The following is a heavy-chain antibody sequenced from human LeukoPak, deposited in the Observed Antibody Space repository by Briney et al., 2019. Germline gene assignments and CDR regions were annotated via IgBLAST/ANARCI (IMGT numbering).Heavy chain of an antibody. D-gene: IGHD3-3*01. Sequence: ASVKVSCKASGYSFTSYYMHWVRQAPGQGLEWMGIINPSGGSTSYAQKFQGRVTMTRDTSTSTVYMELSSLRSEDTAVYYCAREPTVKTSRRNTIFGGVKSPHNWFDPWGQGTLVTVSS. J-gene: IGHJ5*02. CDR1: GYSFTSYY. CDR2: INPSGGST. CDR3: AREPTVKTSRRNTIFGGVKSPHNWFDP. V-gene: IGHV1-46*01.